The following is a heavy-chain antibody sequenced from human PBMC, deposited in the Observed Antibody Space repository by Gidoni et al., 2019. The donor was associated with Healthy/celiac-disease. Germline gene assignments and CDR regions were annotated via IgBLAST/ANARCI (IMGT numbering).Heavy chain of an antibody. V-gene: IGHV1-18*01. D-gene: IGHD2-21*02. CDR2: ISAYNGNT. J-gene: IGHJ4*02. CDR1: GYTFPRYG. CDR3: ARGSPTAIPHVGSEIDY. Sequence: QVQLVQSGAEVKKPGPSVKVSCKLSGYTFPRYGIRWVRQAPGQGLEWMGWISAYNGNTNYAQKLQGRVTMTTDTSTSTAYMELRSLRSDDTAVYYCARGSPTAIPHVGSEIDYWGQGTLITVSS.